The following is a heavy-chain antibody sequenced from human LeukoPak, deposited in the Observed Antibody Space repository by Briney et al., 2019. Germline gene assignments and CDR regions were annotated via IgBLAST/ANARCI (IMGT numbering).Heavy chain of an antibody. Sequence: GGSLRLSCAASGFTFSSYSMNWVRQAPGKGLEWVSYISSSSTIYYADSVKGRFTISRDNAKNSLYLQMNSLRAEDTAVYYCARGEGLRFAFGIWGQGTMVTVSS. CDR3: ARGEGLRFAFGI. J-gene: IGHJ3*02. D-gene: IGHD3-16*01. CDR2: ISSSSTI. CDR1: GFTFSSYS. V-gene: IGHV3-48*04.